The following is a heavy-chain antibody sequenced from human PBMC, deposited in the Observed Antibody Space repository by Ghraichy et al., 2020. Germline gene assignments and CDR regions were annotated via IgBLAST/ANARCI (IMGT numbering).Heavy chain of an antibody. J-gene: IGHJ3*02. D-gene: IGHD1-26*01. CDR3: ARDTVGASPRYAFDI. CDR1: GFTFSSYS. Sequence: GESLNISCSASGFTFSSYSMNWVRQAPGKGLEWIAYSSFNNNLIYYADPVKGRFTISRDNSKYSLYLQMDRLGGDDTGVYLCARDTVGASPRYAFDIWGQGTLVTVSS. CDR2: SSFNNNLI. V-gene: IGHV3-48*01.